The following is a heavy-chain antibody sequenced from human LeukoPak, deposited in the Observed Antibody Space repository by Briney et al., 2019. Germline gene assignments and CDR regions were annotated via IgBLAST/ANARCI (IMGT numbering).Heavy chain of an antibody. V-gene: IGHV3-7*01. D-gene: IGHD3-3*01. CDR1: GFTFSSYS. J-gene: IGHJ5*02. CDR3: ARDTLVWSLEESQEFDP. CDR2: IKQDGSEK. Sequence: GGSLRLSCAASGFTFSSYSMNWVRQAPGKGLEWVANIKQDGSEKYYVDSVKGRFTISRDNAKNSLYLQMNSLRAEDTAVYYCARDTLVWSLEESQEFDPWGQGTLVTVSS.